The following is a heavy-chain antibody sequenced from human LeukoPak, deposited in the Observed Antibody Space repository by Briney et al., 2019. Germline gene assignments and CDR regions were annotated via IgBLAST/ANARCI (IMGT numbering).Heavy chain of an antibody. D-gene: IGHD5-18*01. CDR3: ARGDGYSYGPFDY. Sequence: SETLSLTCAVYGGSFGGYYWSWIRQPPGKGLEWIGEINHSGSTNYNPSLKSRVTISVDTSKNQFSLKLSSVTAADTAVYYCARGDGYSYGPFDYWGQGTPVTVSS. CDR1: GGSFGGYY. CDR2: INHSGST. V-gene: IGHV4-34*01. J-gene: IGHJ4*02.